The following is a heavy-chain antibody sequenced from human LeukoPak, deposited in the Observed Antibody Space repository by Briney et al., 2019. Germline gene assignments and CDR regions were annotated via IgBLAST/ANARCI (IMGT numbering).Heavy chain of an antibody. D-gene: IGHD2-2*01. J-gene: IGHJ3*02. CDR1: GFTFSSYW. CDR2: IKQDGSEK. Sequence: GGSLRLSCAASGFTFSSYWMSWVRQAPGKGLEWVANIKQDGSEKYYVDSVRGRFTISRDNAKNSLYLQMNSLRAEDTAVYYCARMPRRSSGGDAFDIWGQGTMVTVSS. CDR3: ARMPRRSSGGDAFDI. V-gene: IGHV3-7*01.